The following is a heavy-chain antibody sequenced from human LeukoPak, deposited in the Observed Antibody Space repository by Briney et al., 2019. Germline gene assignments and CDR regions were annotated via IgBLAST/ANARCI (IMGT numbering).Heavy chain of an antibody. Sequence: SETLSLTCTVSGGSVSSGNYYWSWIRQPPGKGLEWIGYIYYSGSTNYNPSLKSRVTLSVDTSKNQFSLKLSSVTAADTAVYYCARVGYGDHNYFDYWGQGTLVTVSS. CDR1: GGSVSSGNYY. CDR3: ARVGYGDHNYFDY. CDR2: IYYSGST. D-gene: IGHD4-17*01. V-gene: IGHV4-61*01. J-gene: IGHJ4*02.